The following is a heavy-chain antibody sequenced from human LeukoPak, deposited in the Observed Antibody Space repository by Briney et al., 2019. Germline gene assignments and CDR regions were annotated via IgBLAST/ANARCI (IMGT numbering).Heavy chain of an antibody. Sequence: PSETLSLTCTVSGGSISSYYWSWIRQPPGKGLEWIGYIYYSGSTNYNPSLKSRVTISVDTSKNQFSLKLSSVTAADTAVYYCARAYYGSGSSLNYWGQGTLVTVSS. CDR3: ARAYYGSGSSLNY. D-gene: IGHD3-10*01. J-gene: IGHJ4*02. CDR1: GGSISSYY. CDR2: IYYSGST. V-gene: IGHV4-59*01.